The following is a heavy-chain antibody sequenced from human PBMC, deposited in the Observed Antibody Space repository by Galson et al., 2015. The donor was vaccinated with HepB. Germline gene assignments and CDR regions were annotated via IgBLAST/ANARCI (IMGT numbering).Heavy chain of an antibody. Sequence: QSGAEVKKPGESLKISCKGSGYSFTSYWIGWVRQMPGKGLEWMGIIYPGDSDTRYSPSFQGQVTISADKSISTAYLQWSSLKASDTAMYYCARQGPVTTPSGYYYGMDVWGQGTTVTVSS. CDR1: GYSFTSYW. CDR2: IYPGDSDT. J-gene: IGHJ6*02. CDR3: ARQGPVTTPSGYYYGMDV. D-gene: IGHD4-17*01. V-gene: IGHV5-51*01.